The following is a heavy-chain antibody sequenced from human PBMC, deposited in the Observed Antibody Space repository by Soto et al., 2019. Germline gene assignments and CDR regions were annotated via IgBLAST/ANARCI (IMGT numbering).Heavy chain of an antibody. D-gene: IGHD2-21*02. J-gene: IGHJ6*02. CDR1: GGSISSSSYY. CDR3: ARQRGDSDYYYGMDV. Sequence: SETLSLTCTVSGGSISSSSYYWGWIRQPPGKGLEWIGSIYYSGSTYYNPSLKSRVTISVDTSKNQFSLKLSSVTAADTAVYYCARQRGDSDYYYGMDVWGQGTTVTVSS. V-gene: IGHV4-39*01. CDR2: IYYSGST.